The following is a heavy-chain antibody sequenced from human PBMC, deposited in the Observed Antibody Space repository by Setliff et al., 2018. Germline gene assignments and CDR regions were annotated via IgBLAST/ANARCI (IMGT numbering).Heavy chain of an antibody. Sequence: PSETLSLTCTVSGGSFTTYYWSGIRQSPGKGLEWIGYIYYSGSTNYNPSLKSRVTISLDTSKNQFSLKLSSVTAADTAVYYCARSPSSGAYWNPRPFYSDYWGQGTLVTVSS. CDR3: ARSPSSGAYWNPRPFYSDY. CDR1: GGSFTTYY. V-gene: IGHV4-59*08. D-gene: IGHD1-26*01. J-gene: IGHJ4*02. CDR2: IYYSGST.